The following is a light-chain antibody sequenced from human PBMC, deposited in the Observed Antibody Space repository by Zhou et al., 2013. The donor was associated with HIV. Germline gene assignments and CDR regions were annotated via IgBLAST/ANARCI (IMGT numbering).Light chain of an antibody. CDR3: MQATKYPRT. CDR1: ESLIHTDGNTY. CDR2: KIS. Sequence: DIVMSQTPLSLSVTPGHPAAISCSSNESLIHTDGNTYLSWFHQRPGQAPRPLIYKISNRFSGVPDRFSGSGAGTDFTLKISRVEAEDVGIYYCMQATKYPRTFGQGTKVEIK. V-gene: IGKV2-24*01. J-gene: IGKJ1*01.